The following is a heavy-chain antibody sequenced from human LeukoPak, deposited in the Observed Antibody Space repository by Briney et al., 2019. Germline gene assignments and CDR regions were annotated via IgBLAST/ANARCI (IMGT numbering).Heavy chain of an antibody. CDR2: IGSSGEST. J-gene: IGHJ3*01. V-gene: IGHV3-23*01. CDR3: AKDIQFST. Sequence: GGSLRLSCAASGFTFSVSAMTWVRQAPGKGLEWVSLIGSSGESTYYADSVKGRFTPSRDNSKNTLSLQMNSLRVEDTAMYFCAKDIQFSTWGLGTMVTVSS. CDR1: GFTFSVSA. D-gene: IGHD5-24*01.